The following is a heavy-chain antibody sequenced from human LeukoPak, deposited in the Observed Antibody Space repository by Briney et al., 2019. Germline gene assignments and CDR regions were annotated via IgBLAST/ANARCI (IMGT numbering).Heavy chain of an antibody. CDR2: IYHTRST. Sequence: SGTLSLTCAVSGGSITSTNWWNWVRQPPGKGLEWIGEIYHTRSTNYNPSLKSRVTILVDKSKNQFSLKLSSVTAADTAVYYCARLRYGSGSYYPRFDYWGQGTLVTVSS. CDR1: GGSITSTNW. D-gene: IGHD3-10*01. J-gene: IGHJ4*02. V-gene: IGHV4-4*02. CDR3: ARLRYGSGSYYPRFDY.